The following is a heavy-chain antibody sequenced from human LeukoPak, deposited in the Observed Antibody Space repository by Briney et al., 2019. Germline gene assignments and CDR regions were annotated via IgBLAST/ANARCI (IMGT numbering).Heavy chain of an antibody. CDR3: AKDWGEYFDYVWGSFTSFDF. D-gene: IGHD3-16*01. J-gene: IGHJ4*02. Sequence: GSLRLSCAASGFTFSSYSMNWVRQAPGKGLEWVSSISSSSSYIYYADSVKGRFTISRDNAKNSLYLQMNSLRAEDTAVYYCAKDWGEYFDYVWGSFTSFDFWGQGTLVTVSS. CDR2: ISSSSSYI. V-gene: IGHV3-21*04. CDR1: GFTFSSYS.